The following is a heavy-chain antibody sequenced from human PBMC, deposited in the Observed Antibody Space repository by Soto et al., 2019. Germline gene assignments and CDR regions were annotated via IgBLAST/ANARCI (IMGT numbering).Heavy chain of an antibody. D-gene: IGHD4-17*01. CDR1: GFSLSTSGVG. V-gene: IGHV2-5*02. CDR2: IYWDDDK. J-gene: IGHJ3*02. Sequence: QITLKESGPPLVKPTQTLTLTCTFSGFSLSTSGVGVGWIRQPPGKALEWLALIYWDDDKRYSPSLKSRLTVTKDTSKNQVVLTMTNVDPVDTATYYCTHSSGPGDYVEDDAFDMWGQGTMVTVSS. CDR3: THSSGPGDYVEDDAFDM.